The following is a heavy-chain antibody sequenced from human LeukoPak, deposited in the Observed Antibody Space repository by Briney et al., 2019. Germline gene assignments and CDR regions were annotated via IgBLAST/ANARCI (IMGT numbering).Heavy chain of an antibody. V-gene: IGHV3-30-3*01. Sequence: GGSLRLSCAASGFTFSSYAMHWVRQAPGKGLEWVAVISYDGSNKYYADSVKGRFTISRDNSKNTLYLQMNSLRAEDTAVYYCARDSTSCYKRGSCYCYYYGMDVWGQGTTVTVSS. CDR3: ARDSTSCYKRGSCYCYYYGMDV. J-gene: IGHJ6*02. D-gene: IGHD2-2*02. CDR2: ISYDGSNK. CDR1: GFTFSSYA.